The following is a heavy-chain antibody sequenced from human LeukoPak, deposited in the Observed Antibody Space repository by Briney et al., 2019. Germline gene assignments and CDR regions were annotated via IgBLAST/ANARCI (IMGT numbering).Heavy chain of an antibody. J-gene: IGHJ4*02. D-gene: IGHD4-17*01. Sequence: PGGCLRLSCAASGFTFSSYSMNWVRQAPGKGLEWVSSISSSSSYIYYADSVKGRFTISRDNAKNSLYLQMNSLRAEDTAVYYCARDPLQDDYGDYVGPFDYWGQGTLVTVSS. CDR2: ISSSSSYI. CDR1: GFTFSSYS. CDR3: ARDPLQDDYGDYVGPFDY. V-gene: IGHV3-21*01.